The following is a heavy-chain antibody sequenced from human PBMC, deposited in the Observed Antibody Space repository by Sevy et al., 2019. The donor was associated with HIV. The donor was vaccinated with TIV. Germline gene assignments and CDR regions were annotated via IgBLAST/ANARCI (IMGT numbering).Heavy chain of an antibody. CDR2: IKEDGNER. V-gene: IGHV3-7*01. J-gene: IGHJ4*02. CDR3: ARTFHFENGGPYRHSDS. CDR1: GFTFNTYW. Sequence: GGSLRLSCAASGFTFNTYWMTWVRQAPNQGLEWVANIKEDGNERNYVDSVRGRFTISRDNAKNSLYLYMNSLRADDTAVYYCARTFHFENGGPYRHSDSWGQGTLVTVSS. D-gene: IGHD2-15*01.